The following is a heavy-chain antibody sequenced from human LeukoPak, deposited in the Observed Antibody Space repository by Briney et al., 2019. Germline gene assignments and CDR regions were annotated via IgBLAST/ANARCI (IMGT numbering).Heavy chain of an antibody. CDR1: GYSIRNGDY. CDR3: ARNSSSGFFDY. Sequence: SEALSLTCVVSGYSIRNGDYWGWIRQSPGKGLEWIASMYNSVSIHYNPSLKSRVTILVDTSKNEFSLKMRSVTAADTAVYYCARNSSSGFFDYWGQGTLATVSS. CDR2: MYNSVSI. D-gene: IGHD6-6*01. V-gene: IGHV4-38-2*01. J-gene: IGHJ4*02.